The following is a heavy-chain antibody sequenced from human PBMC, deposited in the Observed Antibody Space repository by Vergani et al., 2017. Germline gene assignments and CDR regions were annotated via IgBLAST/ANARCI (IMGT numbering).Heavy chain of an antibody. D-gene: IGHD6-19*01. CDR2: IIPMFGTA. CDR1: GGTFSSYA. Sequence: QVQLVQSGAEVKKPGSSVKVSCKASGGTFSSYAISWVRQAPGQGLEWMGGIIPMFGTANYAQKFQGRVTITADESTSTAYMELSSLRSEDTAVFYCARARAGRQWLAASGFDSWGQGTLVTVSS. V-gene: IGHV1-69*01. J-gene: IGHJ4*02. CDR3: ARARAGRQWLAASGFDS.